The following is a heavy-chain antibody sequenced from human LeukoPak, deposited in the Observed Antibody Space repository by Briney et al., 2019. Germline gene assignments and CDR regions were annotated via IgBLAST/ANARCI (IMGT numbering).Heavy chain of an antibody. CDR2: INPNSGGT. D-gene: IGHD3-9*01. J-gene: IGHJ6*02. CDR3: ARVLYDILTGSYGMDV. V-gene: IGHV1-2*02. Sequence: ASVKVSCKASGYTFTGYYMHWVRQAPGQGLEWMGWINPNSGGTNYAQKFQGRVTMTRDTSISTAYMKLSRLRSDNTAVDYCARVLYDILTGSYGMDVWGQGTTVTVSS. CDR1: GYTFTGYY.